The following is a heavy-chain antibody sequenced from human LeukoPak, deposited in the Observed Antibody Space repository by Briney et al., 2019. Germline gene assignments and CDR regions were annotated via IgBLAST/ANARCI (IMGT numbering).Heavy chain of an antibody. V-gene: IGHV3-30*18. J-gene: IGHJ6*02. D-gene: IGHD2-21*02. Sequence: GGSLRLSCAASGFTFSSYGMHWVRQAPGKGLEWVAVISYDGSNKYYADSVKGRFTISRDNSKNTLYLQMNSLRAEDTAVYYCAKAQSIVVVTAKNYYYYGMDVWGQGTTVTVSS. CDR1: GFTFSSYG. CDR2: ISYDGSNK. CDR3: AKAQSIVVVTAKNYYYYGMDV.